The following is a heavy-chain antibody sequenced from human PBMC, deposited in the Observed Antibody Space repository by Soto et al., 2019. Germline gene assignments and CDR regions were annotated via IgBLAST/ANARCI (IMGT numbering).Heavy chain of an antibody. CDR2: IYWDDDK. CDR3: AHRDPQFYCSGGSCYSRWFDP. D-gene: IGHD2-15*01. CDR1: GFSLSTSGVG. J-gene: IGHJ5*02. V-gene: IGHV2-5*02. Sequence: QITLKESGPTLVKPTQTLTLTCTFSGFSLSTSGVGVGWIRQPPGKALEWLALIYWDDDKRYSPSLKSRLTITKDSSKHQVVLTMTNMYPVDTATYYCAHRDPQFYCSGGSCYSRWFDPWGQGTLVTVSS.